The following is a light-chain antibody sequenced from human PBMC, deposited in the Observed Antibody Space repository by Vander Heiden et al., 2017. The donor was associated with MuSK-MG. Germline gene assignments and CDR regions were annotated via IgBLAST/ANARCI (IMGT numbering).Light chain of an antibody. V-gene: IGKV3-20*01. CDR1: QSVSSSY. Sequence: EIVLTQSPGTLSLSPGERATLSCRASQSVSSSYLAWYQQKPGQAPRLLIYGASSRATGIPDRFSGSGSGTDFTLTISRLEPEDFAVYYCQQYGSLWWTFGQGTKVEIK. CDR2: GAS. J-gene: IGKJ1*01. CDR3: QQYGSLWWT.